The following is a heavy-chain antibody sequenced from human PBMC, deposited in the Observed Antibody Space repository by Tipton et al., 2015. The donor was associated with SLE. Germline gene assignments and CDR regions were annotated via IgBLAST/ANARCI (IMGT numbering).Heavy chain of an antibody. CDR3: ARVLEYQVLGWRDLDY. J-gene: IGHJ4*02. CDR1: GFTFSSYS. CDR2: ISSSSSYI. Sequence: SLRLSCAASGFTFSSYSMNWVRQAPGKGLEWVSSISSSSSYIYYADSVKGRFTISRDNAKSSLYLQMNSLRAEDTAVYYCARVLEYQVLGWRDLDYCGQGSLVAVSS. V-gene: IGHV3-21*03. D-gene: IGHD2-2*01.